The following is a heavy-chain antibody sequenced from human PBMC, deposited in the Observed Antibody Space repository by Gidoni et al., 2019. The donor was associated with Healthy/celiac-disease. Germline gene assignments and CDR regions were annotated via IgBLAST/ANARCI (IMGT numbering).Heavy chain of an antibody. V-gene: IGHV3-48*01. CDR3: ARDRGYSSSWYAFDI. CDR1: GFTFCSYS. Sequence: EVQLVESGGGLVQPGGSLRLSCAASGFTFCSYSMNWVRQAPGKGLEWVSYISSSSSTIYYADSVKGRFTISRDNAKNSLYLQMNSLRAEDTAVYYCARDRGYSSSWYAFDIWGQGTMVTVSS. D-gene: IGHD6-13*01. J-gene: IGHJ3*02. CDR2: ISSSSSTI.